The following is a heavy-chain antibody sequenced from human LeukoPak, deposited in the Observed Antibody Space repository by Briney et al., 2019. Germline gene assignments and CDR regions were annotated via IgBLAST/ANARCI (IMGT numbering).Heavy chain of an antibody. CDR3: ARGVRGVFYYYYYYMDV. D-gene: IGHD3-10*01. CDR2: IYHSGST. CDR1: GGSFSGYY. V-gene: IGHV4-34*01. J-gene: IGHJ6*03. Sequence: PSETLSLTCAVYGGSFSGYYWSWIRQPPGKGLEWIGSIYHSGSTYYNPSLKSRVTISVDTSKNQFSLKLSSVTAADTAVYYCARGVRGVFYYYYYYMDVWGKGTTVTISS.